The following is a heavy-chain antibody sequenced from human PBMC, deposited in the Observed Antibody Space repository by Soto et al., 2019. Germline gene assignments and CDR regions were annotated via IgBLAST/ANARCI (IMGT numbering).Heavy chain of an antibody. V-gene: IGHV3-30*18. D-gene: IGHD4-17*01. CDR3: AKVATPATVTIFYYFDY. CDR1: GFTFSSYG. J-gene: IGHJ4*02. CDR2: ISYDGSNK. Sequence: GGSLRLSCAVSGFTFSSYGMHWVRQAPGKGLEWVAVISYDGSNKYYADSVKGRFTISRDNSKNTLYLQMNSLRAEDTAVYYCAKVATPATVTIFYYFDYWGQGTLVTVS.